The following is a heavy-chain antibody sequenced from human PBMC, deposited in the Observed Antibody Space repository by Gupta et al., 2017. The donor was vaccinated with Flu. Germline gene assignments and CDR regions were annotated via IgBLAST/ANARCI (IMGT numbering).Heavy chain of an antibody. CDR3: ARVVTTVSKDYFDY. D-gene: IGHD4-23*01. V-gene: IGHV3-74*02. CDR1: GFTFSSYR. J-gene: IGHJ4*02. Sequence: EVQLVESGGGLVAPGGSLRLSCAASGFTFSSYRMHWVRQAPGKGLVWVSRINSNGSIKRFADSVKGRFTISRDNAKNTLYLQMNSLRAEDTAVYYCARVVTTVSKDYFDYWGQGTLVTVSS. CDR2: INSNGSIK.